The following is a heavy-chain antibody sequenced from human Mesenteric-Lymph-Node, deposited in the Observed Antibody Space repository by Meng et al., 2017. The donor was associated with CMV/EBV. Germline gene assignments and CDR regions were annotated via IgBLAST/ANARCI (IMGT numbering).Heavy chain of an antibody. CDR2: IYHSGST. D-gene: IGHD1-1*01. J-gene: IGHJ5*02. CDR1: GYSISSGYY. CDR3: ARDWYNWNDAWFDP. V-gene: IGHV4-38-2*02. Sequence: SETLSLTCTVSGYSISSGYYWGWIRQPPGKGREWIGSIYHSGSTYYNPSLKSRVTISVDTSKNQFSLKLSSVTAADTAVYYCARDWYNWNDAWFDPWGQGTLVTVSS.